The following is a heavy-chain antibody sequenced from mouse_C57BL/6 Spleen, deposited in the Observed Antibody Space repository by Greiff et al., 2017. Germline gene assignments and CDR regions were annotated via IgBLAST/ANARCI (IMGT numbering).Heavy chain of an antibody. J-gene: IGHJ2*01. CDR1: GYTFTSYW. D-gene: IGHD1-1*01. V-gene: IGHV1-64*01. CDR2: IHPNSGST. CDR3: ARVHYYGSSLFDY. Sequence: QVQLQQPGAELVKPGASVKLSCKASGYTFTSYWMHWVKQRPGQGLEWIGMIHPNSGSTNYNEKFKSKATLTVDKSSSTAYMQLSSLTSEDSAVYYCARVHYYGSSLFDYWGQGTTLTVSS.